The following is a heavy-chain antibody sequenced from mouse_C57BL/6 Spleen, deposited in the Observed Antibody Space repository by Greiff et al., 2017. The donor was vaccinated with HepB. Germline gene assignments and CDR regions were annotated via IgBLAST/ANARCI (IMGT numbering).Heavy chain of an antibody. J-gene: IGHJ3*01. CDR1: GYTFTSYW. CDR2: IDPSDSYT. V-gene: IGHV1-69*01. CDR3: ARTCPGGPSWFAY. D-gene: IGHD1-1*02. Sequence: QVQLQQPGAELVMPGASVKLSCKASGYTFTSYWMHWVKQRPGQGLEWIGEIDPSDSYTNYNQKFKGKSTLTVDKSSSTAYMQLSSLTSEDSAVYYCARTCPGGPSWFAYWGQGTLVTVSA.